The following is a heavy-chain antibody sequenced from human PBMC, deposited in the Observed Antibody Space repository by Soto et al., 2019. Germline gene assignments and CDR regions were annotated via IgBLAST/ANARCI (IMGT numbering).Heavy chain of an antibody. V-gene: IGHV3-23*01. CDR3: AKNQGVELVPLATVDWFDP. CDR1: GFIFENFG. J-gene: IGHJ5*02. D-gene: IGHD1-26*01. Sequence: GGSRRLSCAASGFIFENFGMSWVRQAPGKGLEWISSISGSGFKKYYADSVKGRFTISRDNSKSTVYLELNNLSAEDTAVYHCAKNQGVELVPLATVDWFDPWGQGSVVTVS. CDR2: ISGSGFKK.